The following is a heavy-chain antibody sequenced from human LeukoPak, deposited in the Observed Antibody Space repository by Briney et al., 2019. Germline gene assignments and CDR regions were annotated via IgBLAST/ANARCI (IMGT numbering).Heavy chain of an antibody. CDR1: GGTFSSYA. J-gene: IGHJ6*03. D-gene: IGHD3-9*01. V-gene: IGHV1-69*05. CDR2: IIPIFGTA. Sequence: SVKVSCKASGGTFSSYAISWVRQAPGQGLEWMGGIIPIFGTASYAQKFQGRVTITTVESTSTAYMELSSLRSEDTAVYYCARGGYGILTGYYRGEYYYYYMDVWGKGTTVNVSS. CDR3: ARGGYGILTGYYRGEYYYYYMDV.